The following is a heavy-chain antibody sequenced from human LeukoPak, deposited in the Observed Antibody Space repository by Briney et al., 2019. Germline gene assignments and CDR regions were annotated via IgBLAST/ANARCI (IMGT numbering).Heavy chain of an antibody. V-gene: IGHV4-39*02. CDR2: IYYSGST. D-gene: IGHD1-26*01. J-gene: IGHJ4*02. CDR1: GGSISSSSYY. CDR3: ARDLGSPHFDY. Sequence: SETLSLTCTVSGGSISSSSYYWGWIRQPPGKGLEWIGSIYYSGSTYYNPSLKSRVTISVDTSKNQFSLKLSSVTAADTAVYYCARDLGSPHFDYWGQGTLVTVSS.